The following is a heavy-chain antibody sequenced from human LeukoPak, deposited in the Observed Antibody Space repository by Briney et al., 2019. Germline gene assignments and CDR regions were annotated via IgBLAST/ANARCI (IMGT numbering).Heavy chain of an antibody. V-gene: IGHV1-2*02. Sequence: GASVKVSCKASGYTFSGYYMHWVRQAPGQGLEWMGWINPSSGGTNYAQKFQGRVTMTRDTSISTAYMELSRLRSDDTAVYYCARNRADSYDFWSGYPPLGDWGQGTLVTVSS. CDR2: INPSSGGT. CDR3: ARNRADSYDFWSGYPPLGD. CDR1: GYTFSGYY. D-gene: IGHD3-3*01. J-gene: IGHJ4*02.